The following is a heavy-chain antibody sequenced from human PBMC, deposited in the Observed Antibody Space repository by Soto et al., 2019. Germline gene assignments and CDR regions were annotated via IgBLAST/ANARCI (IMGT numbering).Heavy chain of an antibody. CDR3: ARAYRDTVVVVAATYSVWFDP. V-gene: IGHV3-11*01. D-gene: IGHD2-15*01. Sequence: QVQLVESGGGLVKPGGSLRLSCAASGFTFSDYYMSWIRQAPGKGLEWVSYISSSGSTIYYADSVKGRFTISRDNAKNSLYLQMNSLRAEDTAVYYCARAYRDTVVVVAATYSVWFDPWGQGTLVTVSS. CDR2: ISSSGSTI. CDR1: GFTFSDYY. J-gene: IGHJ5*02.